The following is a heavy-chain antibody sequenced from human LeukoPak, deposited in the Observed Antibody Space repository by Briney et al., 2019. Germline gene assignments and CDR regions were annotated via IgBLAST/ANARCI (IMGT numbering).Heavy chain of an antibody. Sequence: ASVKVSCKASGYTFTGYYMHWVRQAPGQGLEWMGWINPNSGGTNYAQKFQGRVTMTRDTSISTAYMELSRLRSDDTAVYYCARDRSPAMAQGAFDIWGQGTMVTVSS. CDR1: GYTFTGYY. J-gene: IGHJ3*02. CDR3: ARDRSPAMAQGAFDI. D-gene: IGHD5-18*01. V-gene: IGHV1-2*02. CDR2: INPNSGGT.